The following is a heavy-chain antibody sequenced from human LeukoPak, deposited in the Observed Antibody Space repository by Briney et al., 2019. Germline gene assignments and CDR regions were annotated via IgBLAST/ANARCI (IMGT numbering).Heavy chain of an antibody. D-gene: IGHD2-2*01. Sequence: GGSLRLSCVASGFTFSSYGIHWVRQAPGKGLEWVAVISYDGSNKYYADSVKGRFTISRDNSKNTLYLQMNSLRAEDTAVYYCAKPALPSQDAFDIWGQGTMVTVSS. CDR1: GFTFSSYG. J-gene: IGHJ3*02. CDR2: ISYDGSNK. CDR3: AKPALPSQDAFDI. V-gene: IGHV3-30*18.